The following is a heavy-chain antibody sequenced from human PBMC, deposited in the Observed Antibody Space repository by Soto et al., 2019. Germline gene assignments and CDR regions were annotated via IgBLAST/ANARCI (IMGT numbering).Heavy chain of an antibody. CDR2: ISYDGSNK. D-gene: IGHD5-18*01. V-gene: IGHV3-30*18. J-gene: IGHJ4*02. CDR3: AKEGYSYGYEAPFDY. Sequence: GGSLRLSCAASGFTFSSYGMHWVRQAPGKGLEWVAVISYDGSNKYYADSVKGRFTISRDNSKNTLYLQMNSLRAEDTAVYYCAKEGYSYGYEAPFDYWGQGTLVTVSS. CDR1: GFTFSSYG.